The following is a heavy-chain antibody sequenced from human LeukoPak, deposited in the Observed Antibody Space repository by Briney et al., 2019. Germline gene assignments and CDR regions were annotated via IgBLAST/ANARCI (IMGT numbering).Heavy chain of an antibody. Sequence: SETLSLTCTVSGGSISSNYWSWIRQPPGKGLEWIGWIYYSGSTTYNPSLKSRVTMSLDTSKTQFSLKLSSVTAADTAVYFCARQIDGYVYFDCWGQGALVTVSS. CDR3: ARQIDGYVYFDC. D-gene: IGHD5-18*01. CDR1: GGSISSNY. V-gene: IGHV4-59*08. J-gene: IGHJ4*02. CDR2: IYYSGST.